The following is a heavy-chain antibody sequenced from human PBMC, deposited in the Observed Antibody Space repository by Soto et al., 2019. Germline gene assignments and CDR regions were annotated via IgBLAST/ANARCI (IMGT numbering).Heavy chain of an antibody. CDR2: ISSSSSTI. CDR3: ARDGYCSSTSCHYYYYYYMDV. Sequence: GGSLRLSCAASGFTFSSYSMNWVRQAPGKGLEWVSYISSSSSTIYYADSVKGRFTISRDNAKNSLYLQMNSLRAEDTAVYYCARDGYCSSTSCHYYYYYYMDVWGKGTTVTVSS. CDR1: GFTFSSYS. J-gene: IGHJ6*03. V-gene: IGHV3-48*01. D-gene: IGHD2-2*03.